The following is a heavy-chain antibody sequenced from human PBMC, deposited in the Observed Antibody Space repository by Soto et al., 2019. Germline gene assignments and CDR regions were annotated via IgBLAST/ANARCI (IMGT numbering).Heavy chain of an antibody. D-gene: IGHD6-19*01. Sequence: QVQLVQSGAEVKKPGSSVKVSCKASGGTFSSYTISWVRQAPGQGLEWMGRIIPILGIANYAQKFQGRVTITADKSTSTAYMELSSLRSEDTAVYYCARRDSSGWYGIDYWGQGTLVTVSS. J-gene: IGHJ4*02. CDR2: IIPILGIA. CDR1: GGTFSSYT. V-gene: IGHV1-69*02. CDR3: ARRDSSGWYGIDY.